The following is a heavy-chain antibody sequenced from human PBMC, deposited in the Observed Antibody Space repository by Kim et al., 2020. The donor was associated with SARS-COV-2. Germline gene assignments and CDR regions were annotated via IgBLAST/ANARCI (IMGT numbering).Heavy chain of an antibody. CDR2: IYYSGST. Sequence: SETLSLTCTVSGGSISSYYWSWIRQPPGKGLEWIGYIYYSGSTNYNPSLKSRVTISVDTSKNQFSLKLSSVTAADTAVYYCARAQPITMVRGVIVWFDPWGQGTLVTVSS. J-gene: IGHJ5*02. CDR3: ARAQPITMVRGVIVWFDP. D-gene: IGHD3-10*01. CDR1: GGSISSYY. V-gene: IGHV4-59*01.